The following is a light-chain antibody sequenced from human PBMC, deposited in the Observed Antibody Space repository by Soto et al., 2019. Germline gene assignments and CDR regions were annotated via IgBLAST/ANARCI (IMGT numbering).Light chain of an antibody. V-gene: IGLV2-14*01. CDR2: DVS. CDR1: SSDVGGYNY. Sequence: QSVRTQPASVSGSPGQSIAISCTGTSSDVGGYNYVSWYQQHPGKAPKLMIYDVSNRPSGVSDRFSGSKSGNTASLTISGLQAEDEADYYCPSYTTSSTYVFGTGTKVTVL. J-gene: IGLJ1*01. CDR3: PSYTTSSTYV.